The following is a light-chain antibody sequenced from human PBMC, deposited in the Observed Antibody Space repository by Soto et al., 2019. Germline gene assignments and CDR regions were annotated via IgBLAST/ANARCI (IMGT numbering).Light chain of an antibody. V-gene: IGKV1-5*03. J-gene: IGKJ1*01. CDR2: KAS. Sequence: DIQMTRSPPTLSAPVGDRVTITCRASQSISSWLAWYQQKPGKAPKLLIYKASSLESGVPSRFSGSGSGTEFTLTISSLQPDDFATYYCQQYTRYSWPFGHGT. CDR3: QQYTRYSWP. CDR1: QSISSW.